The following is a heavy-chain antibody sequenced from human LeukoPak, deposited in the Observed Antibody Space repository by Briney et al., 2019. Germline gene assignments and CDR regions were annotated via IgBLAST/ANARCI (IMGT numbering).Heavy chain of an antibody. J-gene: IGHJ4*02. V-gene: IGHV3-23*01. CDR2: ISGSGGST. CDR1: GFTFSSYA. D-gene: IGHD1-14*01. CDR3: AKDRGTFPNSLPTY. Sequence: PGGSLRLSCAASGFTFSSYAMSWVRQAPGKGLEWVSAISGSGGSTYYADSVKGRFTISRDNSKNTLYLQMDGLRAEDTAVYYCAKDRGTFPNSLPTYWGQGTLVTVSS.